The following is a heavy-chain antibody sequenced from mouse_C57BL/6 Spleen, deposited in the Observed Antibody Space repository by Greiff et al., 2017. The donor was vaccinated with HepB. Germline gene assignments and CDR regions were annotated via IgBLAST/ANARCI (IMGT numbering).Heavy chain of an antibody. D-gene: IGHD1-1*01. V-gene: IGHV1-63*01. CDR1: GYTFTNYW. J-gene: IGHJ1*03. Sequence: VQLQQSGAELVRPGTSVKMSCKASGYTFTNYWIGWAKQRPGHGLAWIGDIYPGGGYTTYNEKFKGKATLTADKSSSTAYMQFSSLTSEDSAIYYCARYYGSSYGYFDVWGTGTTVTVSS. CDR3: ARYYGSSYGYFDV. CDR2: IYPGGGYT.